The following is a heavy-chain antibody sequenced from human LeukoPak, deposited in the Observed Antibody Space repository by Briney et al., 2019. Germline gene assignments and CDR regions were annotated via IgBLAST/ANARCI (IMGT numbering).Heavy chain of an antibody. Sequence: PGGSLRLSCAASGFTFSDYYMSWIRQAPGKGLEWVSYISSSGSTIYYADSVKGRFTIPRDNAKNSLYLQMNSLRAENTAVYYCARDPITIFGVVDYWGQGTLVTVSS. J-gene: IGHJ4*02. CDR3: ARDPITIFGVVDY. D-gene: IGHD3-3*01. CDR2: ISSSGSTI. CDR1: GFTFSDYY. V-gene: IGHV3-11*01.